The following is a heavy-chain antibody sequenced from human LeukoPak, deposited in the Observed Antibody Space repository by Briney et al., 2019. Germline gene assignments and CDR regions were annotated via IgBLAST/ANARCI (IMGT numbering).Heavy chain of an antibody. Sequence: GGSLRLSCAASGFTFSSYAMSWVRQAPGKGLEWVSAISGSGGSTYYADSVRGRFTISRDNSKNTLYLQMNSLRAEDTAVYYCAQTKIGAVLRYPNWFDPWGQGTLVTVSS. J-gene: IGHJ5*02. CDR2: ISGSGGST. D-gene: IGHD3-9*01. CDR1: GFTFSSYA. CDR3: AQTKIGAVLRYPNWFDP. V-gene: IGHV3-23*01.